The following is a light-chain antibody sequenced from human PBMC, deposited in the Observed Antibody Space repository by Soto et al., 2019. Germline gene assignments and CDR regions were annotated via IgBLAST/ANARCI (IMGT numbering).Light chain of an antibody. CDR3: SSYAGSNNWV. V-gene: IGLV2-8*01. J-gene: IGLJ3*02. CDR2: EVS. CDR1: SSAVGGYNY. Sequence: QSALTQPPSASGSPGQSVTISCTGTSSAVGGYNYVSWYQQHPGKAPKLMIYEVSKRPSGVPDRFSGSKSGNTASLTVSGLQAEDEADYYCSSYAGSNNWVFGGGTMVTVL.